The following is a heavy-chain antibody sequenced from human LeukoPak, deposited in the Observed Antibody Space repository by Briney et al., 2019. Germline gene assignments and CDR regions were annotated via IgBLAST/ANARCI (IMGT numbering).Heavy chain of an antibody. J-gene: IGHJ4*02. V-gene: IGHV3-30*18. D-gene: IGHD6-13*01. Sequence: TGGSLRLSCAASGFTFSSYGMHWVRQAPGKGLEWVAVISYDGSNKYYADSVKGRFTISRDNSKNTLYLQMNSLRAEDTAVYYCAKDSSQLVPDYWGQGTLVTVSS. CDR1: GFTFSSYG. CDR2: ISYDGSNK. CDR3: AKDSSQLVPDY.